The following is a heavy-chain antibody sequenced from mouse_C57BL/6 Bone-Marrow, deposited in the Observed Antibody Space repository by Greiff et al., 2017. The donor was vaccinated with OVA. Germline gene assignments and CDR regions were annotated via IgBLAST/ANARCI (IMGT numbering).Heavy chain of an antibody. CDR3: AREVTSQSYWYFDV. CDR2: IDPSDSET. CDR1: GYTFTSYW. J-gene: IGHJ1*03. Sequence: QVQLQQPGAELVRPGSSVKLSCKASGYTFTSYWMHWVKQRPIQGLEWIGNIDPSDSETHYNQKFKDKATLTVDKSSSTAYMQLSSLTSEDSAVYYCAREVTSQSYWYFDVWGTGTTVTVSS. D-gene: IGHD2-1*01. V-gene: IGHV1-52*01.